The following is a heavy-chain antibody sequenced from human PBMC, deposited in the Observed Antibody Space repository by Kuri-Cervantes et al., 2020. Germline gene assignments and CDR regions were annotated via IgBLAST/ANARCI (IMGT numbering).Heavy chain of an antibody. D-gene: IGHD4-17*01. J-gene: IGHJ3*02. CDR2: IIPIFGTA. V-gene: IGHV1-69*06. CDR1: GGTFSSYA. Sequence: SVKVSCKASGGTFSSYAISWVRQAPGQGLEWMGGIIPIFGTANYAQKFQGRATITADKSTSTAYMELSSLRSEDTAVYYCARGSPSFDYGTGRDAFDIWGQGTMVTVSS. CDR3: ARGSPSFDYGTGRDAFDI.